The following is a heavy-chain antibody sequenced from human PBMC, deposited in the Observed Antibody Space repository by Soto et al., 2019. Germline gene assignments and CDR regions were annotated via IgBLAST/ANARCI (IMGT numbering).Heavy chain of an antibody. CDR1: GFTFSSYS. Sequence: EVQLVESGGGLVKPGGSLRLSCAASGFTFSSYSMNWVRQAPGKGLEWVSSISSSSSYIYYADSVKGRFTISRDNAKNSLYLQMNSLRAEDTAVYYCARDTEVVVITNDAFDIWGQGTMVTVS. J-gene: IGHJ3*02. D-gene: IGHD3-22*01. CDR2: ISSSSSYI. V-gene: IGHV3-21*01. CDR3: ARDTEVVVITNDAFDI.